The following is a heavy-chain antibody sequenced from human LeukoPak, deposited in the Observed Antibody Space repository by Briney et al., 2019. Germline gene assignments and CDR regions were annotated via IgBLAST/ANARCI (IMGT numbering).Heavy chain of an antibody. CDR1: GYTFTGYF. Sequence: ASVKVSCKASGYTFTGYFMHWVRQAPGQGLEWMVWINPNSGATKYAQNFQGRVTMTRDTSISTTYMELSRLTSDDTAVYYCARGHRGDFWSGYYYWFDPWGQGTLVTVSS. CDR3: ARGHRGDFWSGYYYWFDP. V-gene: IGHV1-2*02. CDR2: INPNSGAT. J-gene: IGHJ5*02. D-gene: IGHD3-3*01.